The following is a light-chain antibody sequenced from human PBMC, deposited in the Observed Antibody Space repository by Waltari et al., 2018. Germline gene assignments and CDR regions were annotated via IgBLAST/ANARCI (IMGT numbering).Light chain of an antibody. V-gene: IGLV2-14*01. Sequence: QPALTQPASVTGSPGQSITISCTGSSSDVGGYHYVPWYQQHPGKAPKVLIYDVSKWPSGVSNRFSGSKSGNTASLTISGLQAEDEADYYCTSFTSSGTYVFGTGTKVTV. J-gene: IGLJ1*01. CDR1: SSDVGGYHY. CDR2: DVS. CDR3: TSFTSSGTYV.